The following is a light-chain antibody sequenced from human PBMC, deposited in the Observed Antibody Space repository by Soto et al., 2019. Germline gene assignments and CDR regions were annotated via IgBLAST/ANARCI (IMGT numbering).Light chain of an antibody. Sequence: DIPMTQSPSSVYASVGDRVTITCRASQPISNWLVWYQQKPGKAPKFLISTASNLQSGVPARFSGSGSGTDSTLTISSLQPEDFATYYCQQSNIFPLTFGGGTKVEIK. J-gene: IGKJ4*01. CDR1: QPISNW. CDR3: QQSNIFPLT. V-gene: IGKV1-12*01. CDR2: TAS.